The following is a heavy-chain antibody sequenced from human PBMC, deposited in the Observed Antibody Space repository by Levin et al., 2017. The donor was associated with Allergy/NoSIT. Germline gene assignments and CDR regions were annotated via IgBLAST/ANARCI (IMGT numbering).Heavy chain of an antibody. CDR1: GGSISTSSYY. V-gene: IGHV4-39*01. Sequence: PSETLSLTCTVSGGSISTSSYYWGWIRQPPGKGLEWIGSFYPSGNTYYNPSLKSRVTISVDTSKNQFSLRLSSVTAADTAVYYCARLRAYIVVVPPAMNWFDPWGQGTLVIVSS. J-gene: IGHJ5*02. CDR2: FYPSGNT. CDR3: ARLRAYIVVVPPAMNWFDP. D-gene: IGHD2-2*01.